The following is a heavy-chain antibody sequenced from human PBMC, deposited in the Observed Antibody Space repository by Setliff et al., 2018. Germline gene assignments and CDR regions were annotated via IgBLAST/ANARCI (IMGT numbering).Heavy chain of an antibody. CDR1: GYTLTELS. Sequence: GASVKVSCKVSGYTLTELSMHWVRQAPGKGLEWMGGFDPEDGETIYAQKFQGRVTITADRSTSVAYMELSSLRSEDTAIYYCARVYCTTANCYHPYYHNYMDVWGKGTTVTVSS. V-gene: IGHV1-24*01. CDR2: FDPEDGET. CDR3: ARVYCTTANCYHPYYHNYMDV. J-gene: IGHJ6*03. D-gene: IGHD2-2*01.